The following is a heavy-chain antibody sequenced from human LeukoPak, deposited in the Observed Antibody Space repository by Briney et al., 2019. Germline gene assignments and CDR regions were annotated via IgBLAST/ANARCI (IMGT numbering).Heavy chain of an antibody. CDR3: AKERGPFDY. Sequence: GGSLRLSCAASGFSVSSNYMGWVRQAPGKGLEWVAVIWYDGSNKYYADSVKGRFTISRDNPKNTLYLQMNSLRAEDTAVYYCAKERGPFDYWGQGTLVTVSS. D-gene: IGHD1-26*01. CDR2: IWYDGSNK. J-gene: IGHJ4*02. CDR1: GFSVSSNY. V-gene: IGHV3-33*06.